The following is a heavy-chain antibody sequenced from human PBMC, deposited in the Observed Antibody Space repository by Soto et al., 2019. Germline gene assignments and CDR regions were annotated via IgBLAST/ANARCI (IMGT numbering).Heavy chain of an antibody. CDR3: ARDSYGMDV. CDR2: IWYDGSNK. J-gene: IGHJ6*02. Sequence: GGSLRLSCAASGFTFSSYGMHWVRQAPGKGLEWVAVIWYDGSNKYYADSVKGRFTIPRDNSKNTLYLQMNSLRAEDTAVYYCARDSYGMDVWGQGTTVTVSS. CDR1: GFTFSSYG. V-gene: IGHV3-33*01.